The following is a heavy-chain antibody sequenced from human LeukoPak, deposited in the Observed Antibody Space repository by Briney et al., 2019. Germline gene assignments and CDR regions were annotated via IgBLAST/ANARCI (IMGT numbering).Heavy chain of an antibody. CDR3: AKDSYGFDNWFDP. D-gene: IGHD5-18*01. CDR2: ISSNGDST. J-gene: IGHJ5*02. V-gene: IGHV3-64*01. Sequence: GGSLRLSCAASGFTFSTYSMHWVRQAPGKGLEYVSAISSNGDSTYYANSVKGRFTISRDNSKNALYLQMNSLRAEDTAVYYCAKDSYGFDNWFDPWGQGSLVTVSS. CDR1: GFTFSTYS.